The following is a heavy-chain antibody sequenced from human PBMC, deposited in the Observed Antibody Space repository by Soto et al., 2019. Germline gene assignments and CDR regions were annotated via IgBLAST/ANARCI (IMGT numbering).Heavy chain of an antibody. V-gene: IGHV1-2*04. CDR2: INPNSGGT. J-gene: IGHJ5*02. D-gene: IGHD2-2*01. CDR3: ARDSGYCSSTSCYGRWFDP. Sequence: ASVKVSCKASGYTLTGYYVHWVRQAPGQGLEWMGWINPNSGGTNYAQKFQGWVTMTRDTSISTAYMELSRLRSDDTAVYYCARDSGYCSSTSCYGRWFDPWGQGTLVTVSS. CDR1: GYTLTGYY.